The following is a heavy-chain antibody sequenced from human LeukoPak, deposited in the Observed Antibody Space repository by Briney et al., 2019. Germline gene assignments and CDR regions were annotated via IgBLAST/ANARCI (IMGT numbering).Heavy chain of an antibody. Sequence: GGALRLSCAASGFTFSTYSMNWVRQAPGKGLEWVSYISGTSSLIYYADSVKGRFTISRDNAKNSLYLQMNSLRDEDTAVYYCVRDQFFSFDYWGQGTLVTVSS. CDR1: GFTFSTYS. V-gene: IGHV3-48*02. CDR3: VRDQFFSFDY. J-gene: IGHJ4*02. D-gene: IGHD3-3*01. CDR2: ISGTSSLI.